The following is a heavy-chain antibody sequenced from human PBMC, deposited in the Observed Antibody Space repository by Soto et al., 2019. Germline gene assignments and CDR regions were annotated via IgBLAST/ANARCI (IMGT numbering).Heavy chain of an antibody. CDR1: GFTFSSYG. J-gene: IGHJ6*02. Sequence: QVQLVESGGGVVQPGRSLRLSCAASGFTFSSYGMHWVRQAPGKGLEWVAVIWYDGSNKYYADSVKGRFTISRDNSKNTXXLXMXXLRAEDTAVYYCARDNGKRMSSSSVENYYYYGMDVWGQGTTVTVSS. D-gene: IGHD6-6*01. V-gene: IGHV3-33*01. CDR2: IWYDGSNK. CDR3: ARDNGKRMSSSSVENYYYYGMDV.